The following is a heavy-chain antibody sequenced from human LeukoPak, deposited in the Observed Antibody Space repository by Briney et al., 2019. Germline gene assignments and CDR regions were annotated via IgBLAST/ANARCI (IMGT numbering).Heavy chain of an antibody. CDR3: ARNRAFVVVVAAVDY. CDR1: GFTFSSYA. Sequence: GGSLRLSCAASGFTFSSYAMYWVRQAPGKGLEWVAVISYDGSNKYYADSVKGRFTISRDNSKNTLYLQMNSLRAEDTAVYYCARNRAFVVVVAAVDYWGQGTLVTVSS. J-gene: IGHJ4*02. D-gene: IGHD2-15*01. V-gene: IGHV3-30-3*01. CDR2: ISYDGSNK.